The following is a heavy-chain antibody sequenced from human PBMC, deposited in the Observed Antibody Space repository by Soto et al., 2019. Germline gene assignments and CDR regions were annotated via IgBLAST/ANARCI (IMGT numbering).Heavy chain of an antibody. Sequence: EVQLVESGGGLVQPGGSLRLSCAASGFTVSNNYINWVRQAPGKGLEWVSIIYSGGSTYYADSVKGRFTISRDNSKNTLYIQMTSLRAEDTAVYYCMRSRFVALGVKLVDYWGEGTLVTVSS. CDR2: IYSGGST. CDR3: MRSRFVALGVKLVDY. CDR1: GFTVSNNY. V-gene: IGHV3-66*01. D-gene: IGHD2-15*01. J-gene: IGHJ4*02.